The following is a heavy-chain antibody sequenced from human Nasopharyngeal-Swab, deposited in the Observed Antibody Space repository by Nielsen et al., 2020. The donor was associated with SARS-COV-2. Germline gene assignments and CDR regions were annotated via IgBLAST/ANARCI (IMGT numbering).Heavy chain of an antibody. CDR2: IYYSGST. D-gene: IGHD3-22*01. CDR3: ARFFGYYYFDY. Sequence: GSLRLSCTVSGGSISSYYWSWIRQPPGKGLEWIGYIYYSGSTNYNPSLKGRVTISVDTSKNQFSLKLSSVTAADTAVYYCARFFGYYYFDYWGQGTLVTVSS. V-gene: IGHV4-59*01. J-gene: IGHJ4*02. CDR1: GGSISSYY.